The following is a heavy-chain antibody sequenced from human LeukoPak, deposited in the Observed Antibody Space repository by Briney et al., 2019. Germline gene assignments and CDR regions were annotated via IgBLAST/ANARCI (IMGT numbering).Heavy chain of an antibody. J-gene: IGHJ6*03. Sequence: SETLSLTCTVSGGSISSYYWSWIRQPAGKGLEWIGRIYTSGSTNYNPSLKSRVTMSVDTSKNQFSLKLSSVTAADTAVHYCARSITMVRGVIWVLGYMGVWGKGTTVTVSS. CDR2: IYTSGST. D-gene: IGHD3-10*01. V-gene: IGHV4-4*07. CDR1: GGSISSYY. CDR3: ARSITMVRGVIWVLGYMGV.